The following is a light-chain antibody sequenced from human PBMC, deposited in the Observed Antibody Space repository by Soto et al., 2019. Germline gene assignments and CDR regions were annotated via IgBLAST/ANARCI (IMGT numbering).Light chain of an antibody. Sequence: EIVMTQSPATLSVSPGERATLSCRASQSVGSKLVWYQQKPGQAPRLLIYGASTRATGIPARFSGGGSETEFTLTISSLQSEDFAVYYCQQYNNWPPTWTFGQGTKVDIK. J-gene: IGKJ1*01. V-gene: IGKV3-15*01. CDR1: QSVGSK. CDR2: GAS. CDR3: QQYNNWPPTWT.